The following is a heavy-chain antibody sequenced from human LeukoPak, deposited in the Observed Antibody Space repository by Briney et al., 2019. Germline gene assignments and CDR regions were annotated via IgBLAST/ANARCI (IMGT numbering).Heavy chain of an antibody. Sequence: QPEGSLLLSCAVSGFNVSDNYMSWVRQAPGKGLEWVSLIYSDDTTLYADSVKGRFTISRDISKNTLYLQMNSLRAEDTAMYYCARRAGGYSHPYDYWGQGILVTVSS. D-gene: IGHD4-23*01. V-gene: IGHV3-53*01. CDR1: GFNVSDNY. CDR2: IYSDDTT. CDR3: ARRAGGYSHPYDY. J-gene: IGHJ4*02.